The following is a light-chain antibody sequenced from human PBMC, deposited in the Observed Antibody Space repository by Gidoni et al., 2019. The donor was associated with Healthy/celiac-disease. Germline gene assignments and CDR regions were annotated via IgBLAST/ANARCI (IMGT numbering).Light chain of an antibody. CDR1: QGIRSY. Sequence: AIRMTQSPSSLSASTGDRVTISCRASQGIRSYLAVYQQKPGKAPKLLIYSVSTLQSGVPSRLRGSGSGTDLTLTISFLQSEDFAIYYCQQYYSYPRTFGQGTKVEIK. J-gene: IGKJ1*01. CDR3: QQYYSYPRT. V-gene: IGKV1-8*01. CDR2: SVS.